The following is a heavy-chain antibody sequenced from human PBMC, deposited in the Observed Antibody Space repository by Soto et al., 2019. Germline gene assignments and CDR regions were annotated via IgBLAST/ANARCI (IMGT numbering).Heavy chain of an antibody. V-gene: IGHV1-18*01. CDR3: ARDPQGYGREYSGYDDDD. Sequence: ASVKVSCKASGYTFTSYGISWVRHAPGQGLEWMGWISAYNGNTNYAQKLQGRVTMTTDTSTSTAYMELRSLRSDDTAVYYCARDPQGYGREYSGYDDDDWGQGTLVTVSS. J-gene: IGHJ4*02. D-gene: IGHD5-12*01. CDR2: ISAYNGNT. CDR1: GYTFTSYG.